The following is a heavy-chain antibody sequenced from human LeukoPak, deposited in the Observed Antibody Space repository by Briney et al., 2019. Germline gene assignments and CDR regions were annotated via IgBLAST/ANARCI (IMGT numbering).Heavy chain of an antibody. CDR3: ARHWDTAMVYFDY. CDR2: IYYSGST. J-gene: IGHJ4*02. Sequence: SETLSLTCTVSGGSISSSSYYWGWIRQPPGKGLEWIGSIYYSGSTYYNPSLKSRVTISVGTSKNQFSLKLSSVTAADTAVYYCARHWDTAMVYFDYWGQGTLVTVSS. CDR1: GGSISSSSYY. D-gene: IGHD5-18*01. V-gene: IGHV4-39*01.